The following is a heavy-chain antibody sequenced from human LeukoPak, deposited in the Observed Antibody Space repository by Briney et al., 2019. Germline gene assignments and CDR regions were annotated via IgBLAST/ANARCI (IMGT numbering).Heavy chain of an antibody. CDR2: INSDGNST. CDR1: GFTFSSYW. CDR3: ARVSYGEFDGSFDY. J-gene: IGHJ4*02. D-gene: IGHD4-17*01. V-gene: IGHV3-74*01. Sequence: GGSLRLSCAASGFTFSSYWMHWVRQAPGKGLVWVSRINSDGNSTNCADSVKGRFTISRDNAKNTLYLQMHSLRAEDTAVYYCARVSYGEFDGSFDYWGQGTLVTVSS.